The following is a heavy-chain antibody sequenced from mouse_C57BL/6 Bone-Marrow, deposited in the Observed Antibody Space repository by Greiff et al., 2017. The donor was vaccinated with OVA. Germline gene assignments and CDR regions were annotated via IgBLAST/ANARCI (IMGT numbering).Heavy chain of an antibody. D-gene: IGHD1-1*01. Sequence: EVQLQESGPGLVKPSQSLSLTCSVTGYSITSGYYWNWIRQLPGNNLEWMGYISYDGSNNYNPYLKNRISFTRDTSTYHFFLKLNSVTTEDTATYYCARDPFYYGSPLAYWGQGTLVTVSA. CDR1: GYSITSGYY. V-gene: IGHV3-6*01. CDR3: ARDPFYYGSPLAY. J-gene: IGHJ3*01. CDR2: ISYDGSN.